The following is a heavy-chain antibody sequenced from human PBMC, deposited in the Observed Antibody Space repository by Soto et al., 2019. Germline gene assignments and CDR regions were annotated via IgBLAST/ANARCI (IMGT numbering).Heavy chain of an antibody. D-gene: IGHD3-3*01. CDR1: GFSFSNYA. CDR3: AKDPAITIFGVAPDY. CDR2: ISGGGGST. Sequence: GGSLRLSCAASGFSFSNYAMSWVHQAPGKGLEWVSSISGGGGSTYYADSVKGRFTISRDNSKNTLYLQMNSLGAEDTAVYYCAKDPAITIFGVAPDYWGQGTLVTVSS. V-gene: IGHV3-23*01. J-gene: IGHJ4*02.